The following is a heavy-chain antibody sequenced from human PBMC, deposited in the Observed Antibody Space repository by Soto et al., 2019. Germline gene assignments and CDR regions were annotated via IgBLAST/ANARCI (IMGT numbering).Heavy chain of an antibody. J-gene: IGHJ3*01. CDR2: ISSSGSTI. CDR1: GFRFSSYE. CDR3: ATGSGGGGAFDF. V-gene: IGHV3-48*03. D-gene: IGHD3-10*01. Sequence: EVQLVESGGGLVQPGGSLRLSCAASGFRFSSYEMNWVRQAPGKGLEWVSYISSSGSTIYFADSVKGRFTISRDNAKNSLYLQMNSLSAEDPAVYYCATGSGGGGAFDFWGQGTMVTVSS.